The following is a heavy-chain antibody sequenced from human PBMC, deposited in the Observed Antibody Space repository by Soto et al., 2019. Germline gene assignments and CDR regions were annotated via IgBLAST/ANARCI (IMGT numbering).Heavy chain of an antibody. J-gene: IGHJ3*02. D-gene: IGHD3-10*01. CDR3: ARGGLGNYYGSGSYYNPAFDS. CDR1: GYSFTSYW. Sequence: PGESLKISCKGSGYSFTSYWIGWVRQMPGKGLEWMGIIYPGDSDTRYSPSFQGQVTISADKSISTAHLQWSSLKASDTAMYYCARGGLGNYYGSGSYYNPAFDSWGQGTMVTVSS. CDR2: IYPGDSDT. V-gene: IGHV5-51*01.